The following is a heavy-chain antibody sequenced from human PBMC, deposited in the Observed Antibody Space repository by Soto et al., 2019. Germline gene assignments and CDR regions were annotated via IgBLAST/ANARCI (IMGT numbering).Heavy chain of an antibody. D-gene: IGHD3-10*01. J-gene: IGHJ6*02. V-gene: IGHV4-59*01. CDR3: ARDARGFGEIVMDV. CDR2: IYYSGST. Sequence: SETLSLTCTVSGGSISSYYWSWIRQPPGKGLEWIGYIYYSGSTNYNPSLKSRVTISVDTSKNQFSLKLSSVTAADTAVYYCARDARGFGEIVMDVWGQGTTVTVSS. CDR1: GGSISSYY.